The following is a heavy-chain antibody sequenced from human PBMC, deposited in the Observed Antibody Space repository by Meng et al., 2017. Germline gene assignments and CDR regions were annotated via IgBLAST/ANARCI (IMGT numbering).Heavy chain of an antibody. CDR1: GYTFTSYG. CDR3: ASSIRANYDDSSDAFDI. D-gene: IGHD3-22*01. Sequence: ASVKVSCKPSGYTFTSYGISWVRQAPGQGLEWMGWISAYNGNTNYAQKLQGRVTMTTDTSTSTAYMELRSLRSDDTAVYYCASSIRANYDDSSDAFDIWAQGPL. V-gene: IGHV1-18*01. CDR2: ISAYNGNT. J-gene: IGHJ3*02.